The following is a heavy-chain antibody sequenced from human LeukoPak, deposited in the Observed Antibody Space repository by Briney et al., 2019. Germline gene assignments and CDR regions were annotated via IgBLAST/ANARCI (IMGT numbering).Heavy chain of an antibody. J-gene: IGHJ5*02. CDR2: IYHSGST. V-gene: IGHV4-4*02. CDR1: GGSISSSNW. D-gene: IGHD3-10*01. Sequence: SGTLSLTCAVSGGSISSSNWWSWVRQPPGKGLEWIGEIYHSGSTNYNPSLKCRVTISVDKSKNQFSLKLSSVTAADTAVYYCARAMVRGAYVFDPWGQGTLVTVSS. CDR3: ARAMVRGAYVFDP.